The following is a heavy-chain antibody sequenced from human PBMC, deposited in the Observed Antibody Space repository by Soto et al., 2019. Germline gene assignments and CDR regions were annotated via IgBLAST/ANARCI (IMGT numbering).Heavy chain of an antibody. D-gene: IGHD6-13*01. CDR1: RGSISSGDYY. Sequence: SETLSLTCTVSRGSISSGDYYWSWIRQPPGKGLEWIGYIYYSGSTYYNPSLKSRVTISVDTSKNQFSLKLSSVTAADTAVYYCAGVPGYSSPYYGMDVWGQGTTVTVSS. CDR3: AGVPGYSSPYYGMDV. J-gene: IGHJ6*02. V-gene: IGHV4-30-4*01. CDR2: IYYSGST.